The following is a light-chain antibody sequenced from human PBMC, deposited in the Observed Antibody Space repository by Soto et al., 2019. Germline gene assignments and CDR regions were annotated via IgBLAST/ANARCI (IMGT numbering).Light chain of an antibody. V-gene: IGKV1-5*01. J-gene: IGKJ1*01. CDR2: DSS. Sequence: DIQMTQSPSTLFASVGDRVTITCRASQSVRNWVAWYQQKPGRAPHLLIYDSSTLEPGVPSRFRGSGSGTEFTLTINGLQPDDFGTYYCQQYDGYSPQTFGQGTKVEIK. CDR3: QQYDGYSPQT. CDR1: QSVRNW.